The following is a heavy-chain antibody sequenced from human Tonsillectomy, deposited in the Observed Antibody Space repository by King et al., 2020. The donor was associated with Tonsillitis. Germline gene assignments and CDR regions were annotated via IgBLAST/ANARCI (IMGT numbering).Heavy chain of an antibody. J-gene: IGHJ3*02. D-gene: IGHD3-22*01. Sequence: VQLVESGAEVKKPGSSVKVSCKASGDTFSNYAFSWVRQAPGQGLEWIGGILPIFVTKNYAYKFQGRVTITADESTSTVHMELSSLRSEDTAVYYCAQLSERYYYDRTERTRGIAFDIWRQGTVVTVTS. CDR2: ILPIFVTK. CDR3: AQLSERYYYDRTERTRGIAFDI. CDR1: GDTFSNYA. V-gene: IGHV1-69*01.